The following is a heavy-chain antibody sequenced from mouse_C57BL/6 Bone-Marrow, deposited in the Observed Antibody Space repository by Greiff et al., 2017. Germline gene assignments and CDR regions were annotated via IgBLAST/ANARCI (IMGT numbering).Heavy chain of an antibody. Sequence: EVQVVESGGGLVQPGGSLKLSCAASGFTFSDYYMYWVRQTPEKRLEWVAYISNGGGSTYYPDTVKGRFTISRDNAKNTLYLQMSRLKSEATAMYDCARLGVYGNYLYAMDYWGQGTSVTVSS. CDR2: ISNGGGST. V-gene: IGHV5-12*01. D-gene: IGHD2-1*01. J-gene: IGHJ4*01. CDR1: GFTFSDYY. CDR3: ARLGVYGNYLYAMDY.